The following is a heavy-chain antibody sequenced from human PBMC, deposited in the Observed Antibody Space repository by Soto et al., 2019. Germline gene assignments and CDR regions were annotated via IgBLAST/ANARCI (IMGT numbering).Heavy chain of an antibody. CDR1: GFTFSSYS. CDR3: ARPDGSAYYFDY. D-gene: IGHD2-15*01. V-gene: IGHV3-21*01. Sequence: EVHLVESGGGLVKPGGSLRLSCAASGFTFSSYSMIWVRQAPGKGLQWVSSISTSSIYIYYADSVKGRFTISRDNAKNSLYLQMNSLRAEDTAVYYCARPDGSAYYFDYWGQGTLVTVSS. CDR2: ISTSSIYI. J-gene: IGHJ4*02.